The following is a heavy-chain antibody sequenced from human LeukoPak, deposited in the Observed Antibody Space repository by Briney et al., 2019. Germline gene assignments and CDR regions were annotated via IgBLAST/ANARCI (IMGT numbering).Heavy chain of an antibody. V-gene: IGHV3-30*02. J-gene: IGHJ6*03. CDR1: GFTFGSYG. CDR3: AKGLSDRIPYMDV. D-gene: IGHD2-15*01. Sequence: GGALRLSCAASGFTFGSYGMHWVRQAPGKGLEWVAFIRYDGSNKYYADSVKGRFTISRDNSKNTLYLQMNSLRAEDTAVYYCAKGLSDRIPYMDVWGKGTTVTVSS. CDR2: IRYDGSNK.